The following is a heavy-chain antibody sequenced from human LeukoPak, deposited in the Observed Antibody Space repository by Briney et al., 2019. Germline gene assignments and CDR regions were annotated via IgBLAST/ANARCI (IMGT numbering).Heavy chain of an antibody. CDR2: IYSGGST. CDR3: ARDFIVGAYYFDY. Sequence: GGSLRLSCAASGFTVSSNYMSWVRQAPGKGLEWVSVIYSGGSTYYADSVKGRFTISRDNSKNTLYLQMNSLRAEDTAVYYCARDFIVGAYYFDYWGQGTLVTVSS. D-gene: IGHD1-26*01. CDR1: GFTVSSNY. V-gene: IGHV3-53*05. J-gene: IGHJ4*02.